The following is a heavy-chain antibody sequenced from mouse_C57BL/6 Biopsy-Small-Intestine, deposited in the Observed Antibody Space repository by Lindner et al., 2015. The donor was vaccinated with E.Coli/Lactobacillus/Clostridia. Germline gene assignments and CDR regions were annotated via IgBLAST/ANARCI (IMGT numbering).Heavy chain of an antibody. J-gene: IGHJ4*01. CDR2: ILPGSGST. D-gene: IGHD3-1*01. CDR3: ARRFGVPYVLDY. CDR1: DYTFTGYW. Sequence: VQLQESGTELMKPGASVKLSCKATDYTFTGYWIEWIKQRPGHGLEWIGEILPGSGSTKYNENFKGKATFTADTSSNTVYMQLSSLTTEDSAIYYCARRFGVPYVLDYWGQGTSVTVSS. V-gene: IGHV1-9*01.